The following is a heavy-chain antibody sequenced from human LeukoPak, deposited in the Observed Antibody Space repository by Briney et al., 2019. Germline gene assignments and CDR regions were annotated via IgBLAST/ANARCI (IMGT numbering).Heavy chain of an antibody. CDR3: ARQTYYYDSSGYSYGMDV. CDR2: TWYDGSNK. V-gene: IGHV3-33*03. J-gene: IGHJ6*02. Sequence: GGSLRLSCAASGFTFSSYGMHWVRQAPGKGLEWVAVTWYDGSNKYYADSVKGRFTISRDNAKNSLYLQMNSLRAEDTAVYYCARQTYYYDSSGYSYGMDVWGQGTTVTVSS. CDR1: GFTFSSYG. D-gene: IGHD3-22*01.